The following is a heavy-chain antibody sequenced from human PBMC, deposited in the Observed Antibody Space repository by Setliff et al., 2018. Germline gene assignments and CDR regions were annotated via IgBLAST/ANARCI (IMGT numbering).Heavy chain of an antibody. CDR2: IYTSGST. Sequence: SETLSFTCTVSGGSIKSYYWSYIRQSVGKGLEWLGRIYTSGSTNYNPSLQGRVTVSIDTSKNQFSLRLTSVTAADTAVYYCARERLGTSGYYYFDYWGLGTLVTVSS. CDR1: GGSIKSYY. D-gene: IGHD3-22*01. CDR3: ARERLGTSGYYYFDY. V-gene: IGHV4-4*07. J-gene: IGHJ4*02.